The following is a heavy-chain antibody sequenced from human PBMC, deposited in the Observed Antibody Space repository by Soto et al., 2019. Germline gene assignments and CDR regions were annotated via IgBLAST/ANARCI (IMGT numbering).Heavy chain of an antibody. V-gene: IGHV3-23*01. Sequence: PGVSLRLSCAASGFNFNTFAMSWIRQAPRRGLEWVSPISSSGDSRDYADSVRGRFTISRDNSKNLLFLQMNSLRADDTATYYCAKDPPSPWTANWVYPWGEG. J-gene: IGHJ5*02. CDR2: ISSSGDSR. CDR3: AKDPPSPWTANWVYP. D-gene: IGHD5-12*01. CDR1: GFNFNTFA.